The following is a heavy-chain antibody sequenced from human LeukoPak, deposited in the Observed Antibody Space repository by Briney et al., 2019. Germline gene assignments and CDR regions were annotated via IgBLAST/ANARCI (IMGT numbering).Heavy chain of an antibody. CDR3: ARTEAFCSDTSCSNWFDP. D-gene: IGHD2-2*01. Sequence: PSETLSLTCAVSGGSFSRSNWWSWLRQPPGKGLEWIGEIHHSGSTNYNPSLKSRVTMSVDKSKNQFSLKLSSVTAADTAVYYCARTEAFCSDTSCSNWFDPWGQGTLVTVSS. V-gene: IGHV4-4*02. J-gene: IGHJ5*02. CDR2: IHHSGST. CDR1: GGSFSRSNW.